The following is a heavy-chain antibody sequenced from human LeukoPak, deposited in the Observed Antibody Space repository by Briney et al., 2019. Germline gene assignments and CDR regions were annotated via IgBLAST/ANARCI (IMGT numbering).Heavy chain of an antibody. CDR2: INPSGSST. D-gene: IGHD3-16*01. V-gene: IGHV1-46*01. CDR1: GYTFTNYY. CDR3: TTSPGDPFDY. J-gene: IGHJ4*02. Sequence: ASVKVSCKASGYTFTNYYIHWVRQAPGQGLEWMGIINPSGSSTSYAQKFQGRVTMTRDTSISTAYMELSSLRFDDTAVYYCTTSPGDPFDYWGQGTLVTVSS.